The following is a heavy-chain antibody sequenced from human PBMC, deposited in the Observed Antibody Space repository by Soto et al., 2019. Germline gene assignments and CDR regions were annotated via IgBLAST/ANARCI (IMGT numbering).Heavy chain of an antibody. D-gene: IGHD6-19*01. CDR1: GFTFSSYG. J-gene: IGHJ4*02. CDR3: AKAAGAPG. V-gene: IGHV3-30*18. Sequence: QVQLVESGGGVVQPGRPLRLSCAASGFTFSSYGMHWVRQAPGKGLEWVAVVSYDGSNKYYADSVKGRFTISRDNSKNTLYLQMNSLRAEDTAVYYCAKAAGAPGWGQGTLVTVSS. CDR2: VSYDGSNK.